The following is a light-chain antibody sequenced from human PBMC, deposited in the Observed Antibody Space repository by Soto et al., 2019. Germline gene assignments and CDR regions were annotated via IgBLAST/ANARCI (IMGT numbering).Light chain of an antibody. Sequence: AIRMTQSPSSLSASTGDRVTITCRASQGISSYLAWYQQKPGKAPKLLIYKASTLESGVPSRFSGSGSGTEFTLTISCLQPDDFATYYCQQYNSYLWTFGQGTKVDI. J-gene: IGKJ1*01. CDR3: QQYNSYLWT. CDR2: KAS. V-gene: IGKV1-8*01. CDR1: QGISSY.